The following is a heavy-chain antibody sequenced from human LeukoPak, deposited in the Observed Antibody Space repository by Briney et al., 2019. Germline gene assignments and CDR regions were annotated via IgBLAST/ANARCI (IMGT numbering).Heavy chain of an antibody. CDR3: ARGGIAARFAY. Sequence: GGSLRLSCAASGFPFSDHEMNWVRRAPGKGLEWVSYISSGSSSIFYADSVKGRFTISRDNAKNSLYLQMNSLRVEDTAVYYCARGGIAARFAYWGQGTLVTVSS. CDR2: ISSGSSSI. D-gene: IGHD6-6*01. V-gene: IGHV3-48*03. CDR1: GFPFSDHE. J-gene: IGHJ4*02.